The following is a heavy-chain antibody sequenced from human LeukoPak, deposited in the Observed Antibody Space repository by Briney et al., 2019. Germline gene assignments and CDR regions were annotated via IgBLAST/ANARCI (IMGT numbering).Heavy chain of an antibody. CDR2: ISSSSSYI. J-gene: IGHJ4*02. D-gene: IGHD3-10*01. CDR1: GGSISSYY. CDR3: AGKLLWFGELRDY. Sequence: ETLSLTCTVSGGSISSYYWSWIRQPPGKGLEWVSSISSSSSYIYYADSVKGRFTISRDNAKNSLYLQMNSLRAEDTAVYYCAGKLLWFGELRDYWGQGTLVTVSS. V-gene: IGHV3-21*01.